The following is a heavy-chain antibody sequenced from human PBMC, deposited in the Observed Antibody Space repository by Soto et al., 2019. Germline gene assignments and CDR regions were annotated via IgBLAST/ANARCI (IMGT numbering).Heavy chain of an antibody. J-gene: IGHJ6*02. CDR2: ISGKNGNT. CDR1: GYTFISHG. V-gene: IGHV1-18*04. D-gene: IGHD2-2*01. CDR3: ARVSSSIVFVPAYGMDV. Sequence: QVQLVQSGVEVKKPGASVKVSCKASGYTFISHGISWVRQAPGQGLEWMGWISGKNGNTNYAQKLQGRVTLTTDTATSTDYMELRSLRSDDTAVYNCARVSSSIVFVPAYGMDVWGQGTTVTVSS.